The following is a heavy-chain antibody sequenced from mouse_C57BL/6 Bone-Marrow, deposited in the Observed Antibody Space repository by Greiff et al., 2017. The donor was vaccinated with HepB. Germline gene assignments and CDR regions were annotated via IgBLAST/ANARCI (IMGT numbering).Heavy chain of an antibody. J-gene: IGHJ2*01. CDR3: ARKIDWDGPHFDY. CDR2: IWSGGST. D-gene: IGHD4-1*01. CDR1: GFSLTSYG. Sequence: QVHVKQSGPGLVQPSQSLSITCTVSGFSLTSYGVHWVRQSPGKGLEWLGVIWSGGSTDYNAAFISRLSISKDNSKSQVFFKMNSLQADDTAIYYCARKIDWDGPHFDYWGQGTTLTVSS. V-gene: IGHV2-2*01.